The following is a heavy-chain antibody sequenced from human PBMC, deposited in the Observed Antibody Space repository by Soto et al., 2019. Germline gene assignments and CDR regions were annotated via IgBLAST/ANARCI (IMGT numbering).Heavy chain of an antibody. J-gene: IGHJ4*02. V-gene: IGHV1-18*01. Sequence: QVQLVQSGAEVKKPGASVKVSCKASGYTFTSYGISWVRQAPGQGLEWMGWISAYNGNTNYAQKLQGRVTMTTDTPTSTAYMELRSLRSDDTAVYYCARAVPEDIVVVVAATNFDYWGQGTLVTVSS. CDR2: ISAYNGNT. CDR1: GYTFTSYG. CDR3: ARAVPEDIVVVVAATNFDY. D-gene: IGHD2-15*01.